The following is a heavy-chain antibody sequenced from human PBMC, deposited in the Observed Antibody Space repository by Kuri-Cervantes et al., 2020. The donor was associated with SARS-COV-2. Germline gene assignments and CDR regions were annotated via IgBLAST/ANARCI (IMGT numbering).Heavy chain of an antibody. J-gene: IGHJ4*02. CDR1: GGGFSTSA. Sequence: SVKVSCKASGGGFSTSAINWVRQAPGQGLEWMGNIISLFATPNYAQKFQGGVTITADELTSTVYMEFSSLRFQDTAVYYCARVQSATGTQFFFDYWGQGTLVTVSS. D-gene: IGHD1-1*01. CDR3: ARVQSATGTQFFFDY. CDR2: IISLFATP. V-gene: IGHV1-69*13.